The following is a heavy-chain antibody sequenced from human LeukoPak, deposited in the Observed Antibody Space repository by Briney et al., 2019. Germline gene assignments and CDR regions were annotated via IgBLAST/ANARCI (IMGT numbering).Heavy chain of an antibody. CDR1: GYTFTGYY. V-gene: IGHV1-2*02. Sequence: GASVKVSCKASGYTFTGYYMHWVRQAPGQGLEWMGWINPNSGGTNYAQKFQGRVTMTRNTSISTAYMELSSLRSEDTAVYYCARGVGYIGYYYYYMDVWGKGTTVTVSS. CDR3: ARGVGYIGYYYYYMDV. CDR2: INPNSGGT. J-gene: IGHJ6*03. D-gene: IGHD5-24*01.